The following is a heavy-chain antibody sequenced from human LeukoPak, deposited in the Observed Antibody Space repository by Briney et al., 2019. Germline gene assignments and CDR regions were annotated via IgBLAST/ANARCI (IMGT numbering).Heavy chain of an antibody. J-gene: IGHJ4*02. Sequence: GASVKVSCKVSGYTLTELSMHWVRQAPGKGLEWMGGFDPEDGETIYAQKFQGRVTMTEDTSTDTAYMELSSLRSEDTAVYYCATSPLGDGSSGYYYAYWGQGTLVTVSS. CDR2: FDPEDGET. CDR1: GYTLTELS. V-gene: IGHV1-24*01. D-gene: IGHD3-22*01. CDR3: ATSPLGDGSSGYYYAY.